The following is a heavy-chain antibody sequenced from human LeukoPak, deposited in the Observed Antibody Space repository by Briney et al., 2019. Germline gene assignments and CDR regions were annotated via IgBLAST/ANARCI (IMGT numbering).Heavy chain of an antibody. V-gene: IGHV1-69*13. Sequence: SVKVSCKASGGTFSSYAISWVRQAPGQGFEWMGGIIPIFGTANYAQKFQGRVTITADESTSTAYMELSSLRSEDTAVYYCARRVPEVGYSYGYFDYWGQGTLVTVSS. CDR1: GGTFSSYA. D-gene: IGHD5-18*01. CDR3: ARRVPEVGYSYGYFDY. J-gene: IGHJ4*02. CDR2: IIPIFGTA.